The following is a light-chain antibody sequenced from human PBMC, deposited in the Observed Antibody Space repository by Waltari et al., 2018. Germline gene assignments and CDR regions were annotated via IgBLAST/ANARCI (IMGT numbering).Light chain of an antibody. J-gene: IGLJ2*01. V-gene: IGLV1-51*01. CDR2: DHS. CDR1: YSNIRNNH. Sequence: SVLTQAPSVSAAPGPKVTISCSGSYSNIRNNHLSLYQLLPGAAPRLIIYDHSPPPSSTDARVCGSKSGTSAILGMPGAQTGDEADYDGGTWDSRLSGGLVVGGGTRLTIL. CDR3: GTWDSRLSGGLV.